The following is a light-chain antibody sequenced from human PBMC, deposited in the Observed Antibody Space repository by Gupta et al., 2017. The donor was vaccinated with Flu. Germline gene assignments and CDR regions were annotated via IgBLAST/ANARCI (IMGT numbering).Light chain of an antibody. CDR1: QSLLHSNGYNY. CDR2: LGS. CDR3: MQAVQAPIT. V-gene: IGKV2-28*01. J-gene: IGKJ5*01. Sequence: DIVMTQSPLSLPVTPGEPASISCRSSQSLLHSNGYNYLDWYLQKPGQSPQLLIYLGSNRASGVLGRISGSGSGTDYTLKISRVEDEDVGVYYCMQAVQAPITFGQGTRLEIK.